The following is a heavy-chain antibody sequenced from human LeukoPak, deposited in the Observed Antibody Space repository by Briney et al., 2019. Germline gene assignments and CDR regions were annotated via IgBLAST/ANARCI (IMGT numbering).Heavy chain of an antibody. Sequence: GGSLRLSCAGSGYTFSNHGMHWVRQAPGKGLEWVALIRFDGSHKYYADSVKGRFTISRDNSKSTLYLQMNSLRAEDTAIYYCARDRKGGWYNIDVWGPGTTVTVSS. CDR2: IRFDGSHK. CDR1: GYTFSNHG. V-gene: IGHV3-30*02. CDR3: ARDRKGGWYNIDV. D-gene: IGHD6-19*01. J-gene: IGHJ6*02.